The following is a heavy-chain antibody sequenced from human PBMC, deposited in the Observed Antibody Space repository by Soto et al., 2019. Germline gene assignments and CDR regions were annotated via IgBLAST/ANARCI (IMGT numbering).Heavy chain of an antibody. CDR2: ISYDGSNK. Sequence: PGGSLRLSCGASGFIFSKYGMHWVRQAPGKGLEWGAVISYDGSNKYYAESVKGRFIISRDKSENTLYLQMNSLRAEDTALYYCAKDLGSGKPYYYYAMDVWGQGTTVTVSS. CDR3: AKDLGSGKPYYYYAMDV. V-gene: IGHV3-30*18. CDR1: GFIFSKYG. J-gene: IGHJ6*02. D-gene: IGHD3-10*01.